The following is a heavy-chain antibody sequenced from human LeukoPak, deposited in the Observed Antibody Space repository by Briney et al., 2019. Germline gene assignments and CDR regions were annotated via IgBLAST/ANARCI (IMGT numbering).Heavy chain of an antibody. Sequence: GGSLRLSCAASGSTFSSYGMHWVRQAPGKGLEWVAVIWYDGSNKYYADSVKGRFTISRDNSKNALYLQMNSLRAEDTAVYYCARDKVGTYYDFWSGNYYFDYWGQGTLVTVSS. V-gene: IGHV3-33*01. D-gene: IGHD3-3*01. CDR3: ARDKVGTYYDFWSGNYYFDY. CDR1: GSTFSSYG. J-gene: IGHJ4*02. CDR2: IWYDGSNK.